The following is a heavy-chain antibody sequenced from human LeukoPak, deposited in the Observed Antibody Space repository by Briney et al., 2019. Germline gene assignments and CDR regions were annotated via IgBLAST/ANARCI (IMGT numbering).Heavy chain of an antibody. J-gene: IGHJ4*02. D-gene: IGHD5-18*01. V-gene: IGHV4-34*01. CDR1: GGSFSGYY. CDR3: ARDRYSYGSGAFFDY. CDR2: INHSGST. Sequence: SETLSLTRAVYGGSFSGYYWSWIRQPPGKGLEWIGEINHSGSTNYNPSLKSRVTISVDTSKNQFSLKLSSVTAADTAVYYCARDRYSYGSGAFFDYWGQGTLVTVSS.